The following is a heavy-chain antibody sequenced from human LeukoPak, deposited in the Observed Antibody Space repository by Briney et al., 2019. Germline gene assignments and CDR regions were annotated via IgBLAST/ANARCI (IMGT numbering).Heavy chain of an antibody. CDR2: INYSGST. V-gene: IGHV4-59*01. Sequence: SETLSLTCTVSGGSISSYYWSWIRQPPGRGLEWIGYINYSGSTNYNPSLKSRVTISVDTSKNQFSLKLSSVTAADTAVYYCARDRRLTGFDYWGQGTLVTVSS. CDR1: GGSISSYY. D-gene: IGHD1-20*01. CDR3: ARDRRLTGFDY. J-gene: IGHJ4*02.